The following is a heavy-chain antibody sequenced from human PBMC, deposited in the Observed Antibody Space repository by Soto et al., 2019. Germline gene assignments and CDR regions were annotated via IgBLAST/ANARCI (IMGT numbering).Heavy chain of an antibody. Sequence: SETLSLTCTFSCGSISSHYWSWIRQPPGKGLEWIGYLYYSGSTDYNPSLRSRVTISVDTSKTQFSLKLSSVTAADTAVYYCARGSGCSGGSCYYGLDVWGQGTTVTVSS. D-gene: IGHD2-15*01. V-gene: IGHV4-59*11. J-gene: IGHJ6*02. CDR2: LYYSGST. CDR3: ARGSGCSGGSCYYGLDV. CDR1: CGSISSHY.